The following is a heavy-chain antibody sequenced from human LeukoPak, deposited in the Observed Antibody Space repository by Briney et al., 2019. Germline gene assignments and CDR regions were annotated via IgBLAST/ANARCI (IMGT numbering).Heavy chain of an antibody. V-gene: IGHV1-46*01. Sequence: ASVKVSCKATGYTLTSYYIHWVPQAPGQGLEWMGIINPSGGSTSYAQKFQGRVTMTRDMSTSTVYMELSSLRSEDTAVYYCARLPVGAIYFDDYWGQGTLVTVSS. CDR2: INPSGGST. D-gene: IGHD1-26*01. J-gene: IGHJ4*02. CDR3: ARLPVGAIYFDDY. CDR1: GYTLTSYY.